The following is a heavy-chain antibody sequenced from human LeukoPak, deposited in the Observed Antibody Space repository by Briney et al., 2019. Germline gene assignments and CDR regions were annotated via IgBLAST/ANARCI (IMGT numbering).Heavy chain of an antibody. Sequence: ASVKVSCKASGYTFTSYGISWVRQAPGQGLEWMGRISAYNGNTNYAQKLQGRVTMTTDTSTSTAYMELRSLRSDDTAVYYCARVAPNAYDSSGYGLDYWGQGTLVTVSS. V-gene: IGHV1-18*01. J-gene: IGHJ4*02. CDR2: ISAYNGNT. CDR3: ARVAPNAYDSSGYGLDY. CDR1: GYTFTSYG. D-gene: IGHD3-22*01.